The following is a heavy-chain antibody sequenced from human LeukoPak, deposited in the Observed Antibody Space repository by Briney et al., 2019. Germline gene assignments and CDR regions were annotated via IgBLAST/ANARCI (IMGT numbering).Heavy chain of an antibody. CDR3: ARGKYDFWSADNPPFGY. J-gene: IGHJ4*02. V-gene: IGHV1-2*02. D-gene: IGHD3-3*01. CDR1: GYTFTGYY. CDR2: IDPNSGGT. Sequence: ASVKVSCKASGYTFTGYYMHWVRQAPGQGLEWMGWIDPNSGGTNYAQKFQGRVTMTRDTSISTAYMELSRLRSDDTAVYHCARGKYDFWSADNPPFGYWGQGTLVTVSS.